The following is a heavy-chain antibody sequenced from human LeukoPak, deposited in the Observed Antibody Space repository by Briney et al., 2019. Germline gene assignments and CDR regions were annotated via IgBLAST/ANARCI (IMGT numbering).Heavy chain of an antibody. V-gene: IGHV3-9*01. CDR2: ISWNSGSI. CDR3: AKDKVVRGVLRDASWFDP. J-gene: IGHJ5*02. Sequence: GRSLRLSCAASAFTFSTYWMSGVRQAPGKGLEWVSGISWNSGSIRYAEPVKGRFPISRDNAKNRLYLQLHSLRPEDTALYHCAKDKVVRGVLRDASWFDPWGQGTLVTVSP. D-gene: IGHD3-10*01. CDR1: AFTFSTYW.